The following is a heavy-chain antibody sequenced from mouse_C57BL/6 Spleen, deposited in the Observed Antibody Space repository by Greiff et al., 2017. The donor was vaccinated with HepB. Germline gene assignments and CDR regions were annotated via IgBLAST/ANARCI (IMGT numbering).Heavy chain of an antibody. CDR3: TRGNYYGSSHYWYFDV. Sequence: EVQLQQSGTVLARPGASVKMSCKTSGYTFTSYWMHWVKQRPGQGLEWIGAIYPGNSDTSYNQKFKGKAKLTAVTSASTAYMELSSLTNEDSAVYYCTRGNYYGSSHYWYFDVWGTGTTVTVSS. CDR1: GYTFTSYW. V-gene: IGHV1-5*01. CDR2: IYPGNSDT. J-gene: IGHJ1*03. D-gene: IGHD1-1*01.